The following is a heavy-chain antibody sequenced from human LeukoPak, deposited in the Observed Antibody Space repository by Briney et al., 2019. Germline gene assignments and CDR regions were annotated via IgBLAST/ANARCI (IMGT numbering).Heavy chain of an antibody. CDR2: ISAYNGNT. CDR3: ARTGYCSSTSCYLSSYYYYMDV. D-gene: IGHD2-2*01. J-gene: IGHJ6*03. CDR1: GYTFTSYY. Sequence: ASVKVSCKASGYTFTSYYMHWVRQAPGQGLEWMGWISAYNGNTNYAQKLQGRVTMTTDTSTSTAYMELRSLRSDDTAVYYCARTGYCSSTSCYLSSYYYYMDVWGKGTTVTVSS. V-gene: IGHV1-18*04.